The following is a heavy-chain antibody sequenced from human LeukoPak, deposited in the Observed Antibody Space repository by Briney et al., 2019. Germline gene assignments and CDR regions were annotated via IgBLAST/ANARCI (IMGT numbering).Heavy chain of an antibody. CDR3: AKVPLLYDSSGYPIDY. CDR2: ISGCGGRT. Sequence: GGSLRLSCAASGFPFSSYSMNWVRQAPGKGLEWVSGISGCGGRTNYADSVKGRFTISRDNSKNTLYLQMNSLRVEDTAVYYCAKVPLLYDSSGYPIDYWGQGTLVTVSS. V-gene: IGHV3-23*01. D-gene: IGHD3-22*01. CDR1: GFPFSSYS. J-gene: IGHJ4*02.